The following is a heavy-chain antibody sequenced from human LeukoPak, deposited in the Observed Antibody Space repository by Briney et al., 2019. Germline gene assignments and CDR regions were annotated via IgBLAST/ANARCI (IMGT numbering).Heavy chain of an antibody. Sequence: SETLSLTCTVSGGSIRNGGYYWGWIRQPPGKGLEWIGSIYYSGGTYYNPSLKSRVTISVDTSKNQFSLKVSSVTAADTAVYCCARHCSGGSCYSDFDCWGQGTLVTVSS. D-gene: IGHD2-15*01. J-gene: IGHJ4*02. CDR2: IYYSGGT. V-gene: IGHV4-39*01. CDR3: ARHCSGGSCYSDFDC. CDR1: GGSIRNGGYY.